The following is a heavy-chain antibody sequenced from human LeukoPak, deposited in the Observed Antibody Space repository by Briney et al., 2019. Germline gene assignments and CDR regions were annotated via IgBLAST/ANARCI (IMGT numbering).Heavy chain of an antibody. CDR3: AKDLPNYYDSSGYPS. V-gene: IGHV3-23*01. CDR2: ISGSGGDT. CDR1: GFTFSSFV. Sequence: GGSLRLSCAASGFTFSSFVMSWFRQAPGKGLGWVSAISGSGGDTYYADSVKGRFTISRDNAKNTLYLQMNSLRADDTAVYYCAKDLPNYYDSSGYPSWGQGTLVTVSS. D-gene: IGHD3-22*01. J-gene: IGHJ5*02.